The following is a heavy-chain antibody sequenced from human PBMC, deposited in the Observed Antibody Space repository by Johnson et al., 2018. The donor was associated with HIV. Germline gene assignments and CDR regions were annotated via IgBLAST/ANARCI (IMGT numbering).Heavy chain of an antibody. J-gene: IGHJ3*02. CDR1: GFSFSSYW. V-gene: IGHV3-30-3*01. CDR2: ISYDGSNK. Sequence: QMLLVESGGGVVQPGRSLRITCAASGFSFSSYWMSWVRQAPGKGLEWVAVISYDGSNKYYADSVKGRFTISRDNSKKTLYLQMNSLRAEDTAVYYCARGEDGVDAFDIWGQGTMVTVSA. CDR3: ARGEDGVDAFDI. D-gene: IGHD4-17*01.